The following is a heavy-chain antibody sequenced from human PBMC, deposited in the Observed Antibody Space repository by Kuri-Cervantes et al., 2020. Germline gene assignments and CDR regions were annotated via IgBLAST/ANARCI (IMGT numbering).Heavy chain of an antibody. D-gene: IGHD6-13*01. CDR3: ATTVIAAAGTGAFDI. Sequence: SVKVSCKASGVTFTNSAVQWVRQARGRRFEWIGWIVVDSGSTNYAEKFQERVTITRDMSTSTASMELSSLRSDDTAVYYCATTVIAAAGTGAFDIWGQGTMVTVSS. J-gene: IGHJ3*02. CDR2: IVVDSGST. V-gene: IGHV1-58*01. CDR1: GVTFTNSA.